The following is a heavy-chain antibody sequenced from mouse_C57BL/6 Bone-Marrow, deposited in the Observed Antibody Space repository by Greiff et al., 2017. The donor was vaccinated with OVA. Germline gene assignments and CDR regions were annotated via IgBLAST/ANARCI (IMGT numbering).Heavy chain of an antibody. V-gene: IGHV1-55*01. CDR1: GYTFTSYW. CDR3: ARGTVVAPRWYFDG. D-gene: IGHD1-1*01. Sequence: VQLQQPGAELVKPGASVKMSCKASGYTFTSYWITWVKQRPGQGLEWIGDIYPGSGSTNYNEKFKSKATLTVETSSSTAYMQLSSLTSEDSAVYYSARGTVVAPRWYFDGWGTGTTVTVSS. J-gene: IGHJ1*03. CDR2: IYPGSGST.